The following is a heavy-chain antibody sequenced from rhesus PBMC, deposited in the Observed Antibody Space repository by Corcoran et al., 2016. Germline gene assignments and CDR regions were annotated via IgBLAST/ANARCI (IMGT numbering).Heavy chain of an antibody. CDR1: GDSISSGYYF. CDR2: ITYNVST. Sequence: QVQLQESGPGLVKPSETLSLTCAVSGDSISSGYYFWSWIRQPPGKGLEWIGYITYNVSTSYNPSLQSRVTISRDTSKNQFSLKLSSVTAADTAVYSCARDWGYWGQGVLVTVSS. V-gene: IGHV4-122*02. J-gene: IGHJ4*01. CDR3: ARDWGY. D-gene: IGHD3-34*01.